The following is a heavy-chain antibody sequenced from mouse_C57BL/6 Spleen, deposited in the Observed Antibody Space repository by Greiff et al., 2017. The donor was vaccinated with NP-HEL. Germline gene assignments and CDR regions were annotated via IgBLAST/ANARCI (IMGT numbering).Heavy chain of an antibody. D-gene: IGHD1-1*01. CDR2: IDPSDSET. J-gene: IGHJ4*01. CDR3: ARSALYYYGSSYDYAMDY. V-gene: IGHV1-52*01. Sequence: VQLQQPGAELVRPGSSVKLSCKASGYTFTSYWMHWVKQRPIQGLEWIGNIDPSDSETHYNQKFKDKATLTVDKSSSTAYMQLSSLTSEDSAVYYCARSALYYYGSSYDYAMDYWGQGTSVTVSS. CDR1: GYTFTSYW.